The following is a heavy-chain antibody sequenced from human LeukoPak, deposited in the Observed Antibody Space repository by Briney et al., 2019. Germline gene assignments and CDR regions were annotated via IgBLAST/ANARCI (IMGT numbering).Heavy chain of an antibody. J-gene: IGHJ4*02. CDR1: GFTFSHYA. CDR2: ISFDGTNK. CDR3: ARDLSGGGLDY. Sequence: PGGSLRLSCAASGFTFSHYAMHWVRQAPGKGLEWVAVISFDGTNKFYADSVKGRFTISRDNSKNTLYLQMGSLRAEDMAVYYCARDLSGGGLDYWGQGTLVTVSS. D-gene: IGHD3-10*01. V-gene: IGHV3-30*03.